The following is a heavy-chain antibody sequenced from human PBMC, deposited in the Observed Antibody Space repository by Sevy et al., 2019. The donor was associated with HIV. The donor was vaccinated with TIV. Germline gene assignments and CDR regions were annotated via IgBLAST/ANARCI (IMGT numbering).Heavy chain of an antibody. V-gene: IGHV3-49*04. Sequence: GGSLRLSCTASGFTFGDYCMSWVRQAPGKGLEWVAFLKSDVYGGTVDHAASVRGRFVISRDDSKTIAYLQMNDLKTDDAGVYYWTQWKAAHSIFDYWGQRALVTVSS. D-gene: IGHD6-19*01. CDR2: LKSDVYGGTV. J-gene: IGHJ4*02. CDR3: TQWKAAHSIFDY. CDR1: GFTFGDYC.